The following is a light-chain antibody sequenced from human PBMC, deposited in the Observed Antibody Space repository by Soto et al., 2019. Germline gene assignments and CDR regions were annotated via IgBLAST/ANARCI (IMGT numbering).Light chain of an antibody. V-gene: IGLV2-8*01. CDR1: SSDVGVYVF. CDR3: TSYRDTSAIGV. Sequence: QSALTQPPSASGSPGQSVTISCTGTSSDVGVYVFVSWYQQHPGKAPKVMIYEVTKRPSGVPDRFSGSKSGNTASLTVSVLQAEDEADHFCTSYRDTSAIGVFGTGTK. CDR2: EVT. J-gene: IGLJ1*01.